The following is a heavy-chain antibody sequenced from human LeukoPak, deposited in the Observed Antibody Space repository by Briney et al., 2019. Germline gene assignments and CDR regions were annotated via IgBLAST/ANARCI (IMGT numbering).Heavy chain of an antibody. Sequence: PGGSLRLSCAASGFTFSSYGMHWVRQAPGKGLEWVAVIWYDGSNKYYADSVKGRFTISRDNSKNTLYLQMNSLRDEDTAVYYCAKGTIDYWGQGTLVTVSS. CDR2: IWYDGSNK. V-gene: IGHV3-33*06. CDR3: AKGTIDY. D-gene: IGHD3/OR15-3a*01. CDR1: GFTFSSYG. J-gene: IGHJ4*02.